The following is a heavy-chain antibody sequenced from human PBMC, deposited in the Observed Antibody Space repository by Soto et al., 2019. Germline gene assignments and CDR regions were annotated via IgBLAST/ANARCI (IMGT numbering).Heavy chain of an antibody. D-gene: IGHD6-19*01. CDR3: ARDAAVPGESDRFDY. CDR1: GDSVTSNVR. J-gene: IGHJ4*02. Sequence: SETLSLTCAVSGDSVTSNVRWSRVRQPPGKGLEWIGEAYHNGLTDYNPSLKSRVTMSVDTSKNEFSLKLTSLTAADTAIYYCARDAAVPGESDRFDYWGQGTLVTVSS. V-gene: IGHV4-4*02. CDR2: AYHNGLT.